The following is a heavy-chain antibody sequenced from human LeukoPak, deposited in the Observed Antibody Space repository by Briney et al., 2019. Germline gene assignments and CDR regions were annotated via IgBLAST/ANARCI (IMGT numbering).Heavy chain of an antibody. J-gene: IGHJ4*02. CDR1: GYTFTGYY. CDR2: INPNSGGT. Sequence: ASVKVSCKASGYTFTGYYMHWVRQAPGQGLEWMGWINPNSGGTNYAPKFQGRITMTRDTSISPAYMELSRLRSDDTAVYYCASLGRVSSSSFDYWGQGTLVTVSS. V-gene: IGHV1-2*02. CDR3: ASLGRVSSSSFDY. D-gene: IGHD6-6*01.